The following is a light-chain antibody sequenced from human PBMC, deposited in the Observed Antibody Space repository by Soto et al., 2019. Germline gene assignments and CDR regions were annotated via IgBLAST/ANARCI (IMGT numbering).Light chain of an antibody. J-gene: IGLJ3*02. V-gene: IGLV8-61*01. Sequence: QTVVAQEPSFSVSPGRTVTLTCGLSSGSVSTSYYPSWYQQTPGQAPRTLFYSTNTRSSGVPDRFSGSILGNKAALTITGAQADDESDYYCVLYVGSGIWVFGGGTKVAVL. CDR2: STN. CDR3: VLYVGSGIWV. CDR1: SGSVSTSYY.